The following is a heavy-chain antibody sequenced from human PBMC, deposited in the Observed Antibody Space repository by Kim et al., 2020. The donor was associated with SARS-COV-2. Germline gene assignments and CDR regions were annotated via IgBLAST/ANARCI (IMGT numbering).Heavy chain of an antibody. CDR2: IKQDGSEK. CDR1: GFTFSSYW. V-gene: IGHV3-7*03. D-gene: IGHD3-9*01. J-gene: IGHJ4*02. CDR3: ATTYYDILTEYYGC. Sequence: GGSLRLSCAASGFTFSSYWMSWVRQAPGKGLEWVANIKQDGSEKYYVDSVKGRFTISRDNAKNSLYLQMNSLRAEDTAVYYCATTYYDILTEYYGCWGQGTLVTVSS.